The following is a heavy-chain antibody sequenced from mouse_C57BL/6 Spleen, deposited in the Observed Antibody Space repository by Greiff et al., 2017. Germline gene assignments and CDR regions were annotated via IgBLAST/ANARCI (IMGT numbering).Heavy chain of an antibody. CDR1: GFTFSSYG. Sequence: EVHLVESGGDLVKPGGSLKLSCAASGFTFSSYGMSWVRQTPDRRLEWVATISSGGSYTYYPDSVKGRFTISRDNAKNTLYLQMSSLKSEDTAMYYCARRVTTAYFDVWGTGTTVTVSS. D-gene: IGHD1-2*01. CDR2: ISSGGSYT. CDR3: ARRVTTAYFDV. V-gene: IGHV5-6*01. J-gene: IGHJ1*03.